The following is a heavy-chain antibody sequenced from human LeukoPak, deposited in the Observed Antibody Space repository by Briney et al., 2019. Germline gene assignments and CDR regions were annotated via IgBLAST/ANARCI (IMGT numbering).Heavy chain of an antibody. D-gene: IGHD2-2*01. CDR1: GFTFSSYS. J-gene: IGHJ6*03. CDR3: AREFCSSTSCYSVYYYYYYMDV. CDR2: ISSSSSTI. Sequence: GGSLRLSCAASGFTFSSYSMNWVRQAPGKGLEWVSYISSSSSTIYYADSVKGRFTISRDNAKNSLYLQMNSLRAEDTAVYYCAREFCSSTSCYSVYYYYYYMDVWGKGTTVTVSS. V-gene: IGHV3-48*04.